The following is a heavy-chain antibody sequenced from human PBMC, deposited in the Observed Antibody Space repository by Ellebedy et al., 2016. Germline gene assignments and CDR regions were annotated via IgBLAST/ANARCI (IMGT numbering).Heavy chain of an antibody. CDR1: GGSISSSSYY. CDR3: ARESVGATPDAFDI. Sequence: SETLSLXXTVSGGSISSSSYYWGWIRQPPGKGLEWIGSIYYSGSTYYSPSLKSRVTISVDTSKNQFSLKLSSVTAADTAVYYCARESVGATPDAFDIWGQGTMVTVSS. D-gene: IGHD1-26*01. J-gene: IGHJ3*02. CDR2: IYYSGST. V-gene: IGHV4-39*07.